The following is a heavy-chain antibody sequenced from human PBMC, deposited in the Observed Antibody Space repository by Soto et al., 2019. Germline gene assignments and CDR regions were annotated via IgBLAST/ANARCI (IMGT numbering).Heavy chain of an antibody. D-gene: IGHD3-10*01. CDR1: GFPFTTYG. CDR2: ISYDGSNK. CDR3: VGAQYYFDY. J-gene: IGHJ4*02. Sequence: QVQLVESGGGVVQPGRSLRLSCAASGFPFTTYGMHWVREGPGKGLEWVAVISYDGSNKYYADSVKGRFTISRDNSKNTRYLQMNSLRPEDTALYYCVGAQYYFDYRGQGTLVTVSS. V-gene: IGHV3-30*03.